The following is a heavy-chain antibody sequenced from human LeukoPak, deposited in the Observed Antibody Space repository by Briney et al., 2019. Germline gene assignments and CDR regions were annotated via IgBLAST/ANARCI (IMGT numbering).Heavy chain of an antibody. V-gene: IGHV1-2*06. CDR3: ARAGGTYYYESSGYYYQNWFDS. J-gene: IGHJ5*01. CDR1: GYRFSDYY. Sequence: ASVRVSCKASGYRFSDYYMHWVRQAPGQGLEWMGRINSNSGGTGFAEKFRGRVTMTRDTSISAAYMELNRLTSDDTAVYYCARAGGTYYYESSGYYYQNWFDSWGQGTLVTVSS. D-gene: IGHD3-22*01. CDR2: INSNSGGT.